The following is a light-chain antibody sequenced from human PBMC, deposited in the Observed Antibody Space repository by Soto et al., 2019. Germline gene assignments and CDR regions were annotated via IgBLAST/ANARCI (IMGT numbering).Light chain of an antibody. V-gene: IGKV3-15*01. CDR3: PHYNRWPWS. Sequence: ETVLTQSPDTLSVSPGETVTLSCRASQSIRNNLAWYQQKHGQAPRLLIYGAATRATDIPATYSGSGSETEFTLTINRLQSEDLGVYYCPHYNRWPWSCGQGTKVEF. CDR1: QSIRNN. CDR2: GAA. J-gene: IGKJ1*01.